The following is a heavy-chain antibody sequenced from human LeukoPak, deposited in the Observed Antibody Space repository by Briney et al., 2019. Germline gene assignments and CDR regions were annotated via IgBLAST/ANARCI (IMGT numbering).Heavy chain of an antibody. CDR2: ISKDGNER. V-gene: IGHV3-30*03. CDR3: ARDLAGKGDY. CDR1: RFTSSDYP. J-gene: IGHJ4*02. D-gene: IGHD6-19*01. Sequence: GGSLRLSCAASRFTSSDYPMHWVRQTPGKGLEWVAVISKDGNERHYADPVKDRFTISRDISKNTVYLQIDSLSVEDTAVYYCARDLAGKGDYWGQGTLVTVSS.